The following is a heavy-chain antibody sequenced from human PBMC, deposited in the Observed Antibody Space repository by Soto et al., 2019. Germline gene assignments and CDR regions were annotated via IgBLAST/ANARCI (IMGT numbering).Heavy chain of an antibody. D-gene: IGHD3-22*01. J-gene: IGHJ3*02. Sequence: PSQTLSLTCAISGYSVSSNSAAWNWIRQSPSRGLEWLGRTYYRSKWYNDYAVSVKSRITINSDTSKNQFSLQLNSVTPEDTAVYYCARDTYDSSGYYFYDAFDIWGQGTMVTVSS. V-gene: IGHV6-1*01. CDR1: GYSVSSNSAA. CDR2: TYYRSKWYN. CDR3: ARDTYDSSGYYFYDAFDI.